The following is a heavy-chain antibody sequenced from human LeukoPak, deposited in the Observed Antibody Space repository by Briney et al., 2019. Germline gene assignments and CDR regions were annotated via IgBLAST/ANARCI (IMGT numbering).Heavy chain of an antibody. CDR1: GYTFSDYD. Sequence: ASVKVSCKTSGYTFSDYDINWVRQATGQGLEWMGWMNPNSGNTGYAQKFQGRVTMIRDTSMRTAYMELSSLRSEDTAVYYCTRGMIRGVQGPWGQGTLVTVSS. CDR3: TRGMIRGVQGP. D-gene: IGHD3-10*01. J-gene: IGHJ5*02. CDR2: MNPNSGNT. V-gene: IGHV1-8*01.